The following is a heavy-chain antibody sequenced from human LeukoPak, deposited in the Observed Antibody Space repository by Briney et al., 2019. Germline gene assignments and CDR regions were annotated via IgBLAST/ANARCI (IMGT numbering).Heavy chain of an antibody. CDR3: TRENRPFCPFAY. CDR2: IAHDGTR. Sequence: SETLSLTCGVSGGSIDMTNYWSWVRQAPGKGLEWIGEIAHDGTRNYNASLRSRVAMSLDRANNQFSLSLTSVTAADTAVYYCTRENRPFCPFAYWGQGVLVTVSS. CDR1: GGSIDMTNY. V-gene: IGHV4-4*02. D-gene: IGHD2/OR15-2a*01. J-gene: IGHJ4*02.